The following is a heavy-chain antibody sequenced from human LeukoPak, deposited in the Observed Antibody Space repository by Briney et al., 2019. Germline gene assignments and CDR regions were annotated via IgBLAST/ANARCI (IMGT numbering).Heavy chain of an antibody. D-gene: IGHD4-11*01. CDR2: ITSGGDYI. CDR3: ARATVNGYYMDV. CDR1: GFTFNTFN. V-gene: IGHV3-21*01. J-gene: IGHJ6*03. Sequence: GGSLRLSCTASGFTFNTFNMNWVRQAPGKGLEWVSSITSGGDYIYYADSVKGRFTTSRDNAKNSLYLQMNSLRAEDTAVYYCARATVNGYYMDVWGKGTTVTVSS.